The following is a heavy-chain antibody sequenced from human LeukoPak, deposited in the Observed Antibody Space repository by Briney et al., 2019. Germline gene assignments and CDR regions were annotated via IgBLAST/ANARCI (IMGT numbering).Heavy chain of an antibody. D-gene: IGHD6-19*01. CDR1: GFTFSSYW. Sequence: PGGSLRLSCAASGFTFSSYWMHWVRQAPGKGLVWVSRINSDGSSTSYADSVKGRFTISRDNAKNTLYLQMNSLRAEDTAVYYCAREEAVAGTFYWGQGTLVTVSS. CDR2: INSDGSST. CDR3: AREEAVAGTFY. J-gene: IGHJ4*02. V-gene: IGHV3-74*01.